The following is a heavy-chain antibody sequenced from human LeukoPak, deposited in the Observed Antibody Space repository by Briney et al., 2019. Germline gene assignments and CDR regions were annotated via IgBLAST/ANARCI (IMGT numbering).Heavy chain of an antibody. CDR3: ARSTWASYGMDV. Sequence: PGGSLRLSCAASGFTVSSNYMSWVRQAPGKGLEWVSVIYSGGSTYYADSVKGRFTISRDNSKNTVDLQMNSLRAEDTAVYYCARSTWASYGMDVWGQGTMVTVFS. CDR1: GFTVSSNY. J-gene: IGHJ6*02. V-gene: IGHV3-66*01. D-gene: IGHD3-16*01. CDR2: IYSGGST.